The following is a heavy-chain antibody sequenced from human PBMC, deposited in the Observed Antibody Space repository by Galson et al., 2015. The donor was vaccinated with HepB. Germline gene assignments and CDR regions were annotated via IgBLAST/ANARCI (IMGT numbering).Heavy chain of an antibody. Sequence: ETLSLTCTVSGGSTSSSSYYWNWIRQSPGKGLERIGSVYYSGVTYYNPSLKSRVTISVDTSKNEFSLRVSSVTAADTALYYCARALGGSYFYGMDVWGQGTMVTVSS. CDR2: VYYSGVT. CDR3: ARALGGSYFYGMDV. V-gene: IGHV4-39*01. CDR1: GGSTSSSSYY. D-gene: IGHD3-16*02. J-gene: IGHJ6*02.